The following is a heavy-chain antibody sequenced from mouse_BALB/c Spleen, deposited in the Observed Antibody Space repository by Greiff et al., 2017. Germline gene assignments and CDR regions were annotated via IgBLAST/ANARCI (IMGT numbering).Heavy chain of an antibody. Sequence: EVKLMESGGGLVKPGGSLKLSCAASGFTFSSYAMSWVRQTPEKRLEWVASISSGGSTYYPDSVKGRFTISRDNARNILYLQMSSLRSEDTAMYYCARNPHYYGNAMDYWGQGTSVTVSS. CDR3: ARNPHYYGNAMDY. J-gene: IGHJ4*01. D-gene: IGHD1-2*01. CDR1: GFTFSSYA. CDR2: ISSGGST. V-gene: IGHV5-6-5*01.